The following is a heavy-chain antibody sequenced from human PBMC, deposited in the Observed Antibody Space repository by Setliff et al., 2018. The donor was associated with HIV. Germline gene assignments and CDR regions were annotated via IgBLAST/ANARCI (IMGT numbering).Heavy chain of an antibody. J-gene: IGHJ3*01. CDR3: ARQSYYVTGSFYTDVFDL. D-gene: IGHD3-10*01. V-gene: IGHV4-39*01. Sequence: PSETLSLTCSVSGDSINNNKYYWGWIRQPPGKGLEWIASVFYTGSTYYRPSLKSRVTLSVELSKNHFSLELTSVTAADTAVYYCARQSYYVTGSFYTDVFDLWGQGTVVTVSS. CDR2: VFYTGST. CDR1: GDSINNNKYY.